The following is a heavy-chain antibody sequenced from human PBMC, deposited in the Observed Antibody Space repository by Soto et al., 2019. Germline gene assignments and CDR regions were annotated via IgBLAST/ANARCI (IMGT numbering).Heavy chain of an antibody. D-gene: IGHD3-22*01. V-gene: IGHV3-30*18. Sequence: PGGSLRLSCAASGFTFSSYGMHWVRQAPGKGLEWVAVISYDGSNKYYADSVKGRFTISRDNSKNTLYLQMNSLRAEDKAVYYCAKLIYDSSGYYYVGIYYYYYGMDVWGQGTTVTVSS. CDR2: ISYDGSNK. J-gene: IGHJ6*02. CDR3: AKLIYDSSGYYYVGIYYYYYGMDV. CDR1: GFTFSSYG.